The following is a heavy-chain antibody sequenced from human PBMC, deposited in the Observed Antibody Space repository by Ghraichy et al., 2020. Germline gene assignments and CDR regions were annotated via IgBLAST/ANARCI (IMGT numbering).Heavy chain of an antibody. V-gene: IGHV4-34*01. Sequence: SETLSLTCAVYGGSFSGYYWSWIRQPPGKGLEWIGEINHSGSTNYNPSLKSRVTISVDTSKNQFSLKLSSVTAADTAVYYCAREVHSGSYSARAGVDYWGQGTLVTVSS. J-gene: IGHJ4*02. CDR2: INHSGST. D-gene: IGHD1-26*01. CDR3: AREVHSGSYSARAGVDY. CDR1: GGSFSGYY.